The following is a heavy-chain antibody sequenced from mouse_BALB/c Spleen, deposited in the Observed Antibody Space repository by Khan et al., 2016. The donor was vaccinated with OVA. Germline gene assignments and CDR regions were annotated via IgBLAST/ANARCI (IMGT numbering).Heavy chain of an antibody. CDR2: IDPANGDT. CDR3: ATLCGSPFTY. CDR1: GFNIKDTY. J-gene: IGHJ3*01. D-gene: IGHD1-1*02. V-gene: IGHV14-3*02. Sequence: VQLQQSGAELVKPGASVKLSCTASGFNIKDTYIHWVKERPEQGPEWIGRIDPANGDTKYDPKFQVKATITAATSSNTASLQLSSLTSEATAVYYCATLCGSPFTYWGQGTLVTVSA.